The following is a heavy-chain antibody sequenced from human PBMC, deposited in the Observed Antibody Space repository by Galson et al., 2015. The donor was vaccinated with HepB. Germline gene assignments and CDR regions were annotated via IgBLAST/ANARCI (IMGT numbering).Heavy chain of an antibody. CDR3: AKNPYYASNGYYSFDF. CDR2: MSGSGGST. V-gene: IGHV3-23*01. CDR1: GFNFGSYA. Sequence: SLRLSCAGSGFNFGSYAMSWVRQAPGKGLEWVSGMSGSGGSTYYADSVKGRFTISRDNSKNTLWLQMSSLRAEDTAVYYCAKNPYYASNGYYSFDFWGQGTRVTVSS. D-gene: IGHD3-22*01. J-gene: IGHJ4*02.